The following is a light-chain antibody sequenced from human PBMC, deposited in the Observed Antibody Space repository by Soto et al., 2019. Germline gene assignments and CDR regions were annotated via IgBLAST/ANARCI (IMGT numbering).Light chain of an antibody. V-gene: IGKV3-20*01. CDR1: QSVSSNY. CDR2: DAS. J-gene: IGKJ1*01. CDR3: QQYSYSPPWT. Sequence: DIVLTQSPGTLSLSPGERATLSCRASQSVSSNYLAWYQQKPGQAPRLLIYDASNRATGIPDRFSGSGSGTDFTLTISRLEPEDSAVYYCQQYSYSPPWTFGQGTKVDIK.